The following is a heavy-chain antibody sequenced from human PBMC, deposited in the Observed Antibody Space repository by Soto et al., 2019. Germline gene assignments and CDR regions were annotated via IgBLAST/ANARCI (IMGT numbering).Heavy chain of an antibody. Sequence: EVQLVESGGGLVKPGGSLRLSCAASGFTFSSYSMNWVRQAPGKGLEWVSSISSSSSYIYYADSVKGRFTISRDNAKSSLYLQMNSLRAEDTAVYYCARDGGCSSTSCFRGHDTNYYYYYYMDVWGKGTTVTVSS. CDR1: GFTFSSYS. D-gene: IGHD2-2*01. CDR2: ISSSSSYI. J-gene: IGHJ6*03. CDR3: ARDGGCSSTSCFRGHDTNYYYYYYMDV. V-gene: IGHV3-21*01.